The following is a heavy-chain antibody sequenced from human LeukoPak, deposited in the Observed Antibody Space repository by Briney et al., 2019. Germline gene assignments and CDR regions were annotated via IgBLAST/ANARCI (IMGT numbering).Heavy chain of an antibody. V-gene: IGHV3-9*01. D-gene: IGHD6-19*01. Sequence: PGRSLRLSCAASGFTFEDYAMHWVRQAPGKGLEWGSGLSGNSGTIGNADTVNVRITTSRDNAKNSLYLQMNSLRAEDTALYYCAKARVGGWLVLGFDYWGQGTLVTVSS. CDR2: LSGNSGTI. J-gene: IGHJ4*02. CDR1: GFTFEDYA. CDR3: AKARVGGWLVLGFDY.